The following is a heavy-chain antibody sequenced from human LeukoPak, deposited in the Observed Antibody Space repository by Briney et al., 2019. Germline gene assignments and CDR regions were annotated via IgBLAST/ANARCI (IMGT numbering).Heavy chain of an antibody. J-gene: IGHJ5*02. D-gene: IGHD1-14*01. V-gene: IGHV3-21*01. CDR1: GFTFSSYS. CDR3: ARESEGLFNWFDP. CDR2: ISSSSSYI. Sequence: PGGSLRLSCAASGFTFSSYSMNWVRQAPGKGLEWVSSISSSSSYIYYADSVKGRFTISRDNAKNSLYLQMNSLRAEDTAVYYCARESEGLFNWFDPWGQGTLVTVSS.